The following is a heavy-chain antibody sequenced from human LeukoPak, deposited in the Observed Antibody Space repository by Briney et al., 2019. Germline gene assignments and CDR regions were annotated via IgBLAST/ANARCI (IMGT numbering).Heavy chain of an antibody. CDR3: ARAPKCTVTICYYYMDV. J-gene: IGHJ6*03. CDR2: MNPNSGNT. D-gene: IGHD4-17*01. CDR1: GYTFTNYD. Sequence: ASVKVSCKTSGYTFTNYDINWVRQATGQGLEWMGWMNPNSGNTGYAQKFQGRVTMTRNTSISTAYMELSSLRSEDTAVYYCARAPKCTVTICYYYMDVWGKGTTVTTSS. V-gene: IGHV1-8*01.